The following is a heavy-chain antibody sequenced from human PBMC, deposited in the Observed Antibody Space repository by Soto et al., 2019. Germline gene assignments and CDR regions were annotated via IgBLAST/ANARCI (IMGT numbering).Heavy chain of an antibody. J-gene: IGHJ5*02. CDR1: GYRFTSYW. Sequence: GESLKISCRTSGYRFTSYWTAWVRQMPGKGLEWMGIIFPSDSDTRYSPSFQGQVTISADRSTSTVFLQWASLKASDTAVYFCARKDTSGYFNWFDPWGQGTLVTVSS. CDR3: ARKDTSGYFNWFDP. D-gene: IGHD3-22*01. CDR2: IFPSDSDT. V-gene: IGHV5-51*01.